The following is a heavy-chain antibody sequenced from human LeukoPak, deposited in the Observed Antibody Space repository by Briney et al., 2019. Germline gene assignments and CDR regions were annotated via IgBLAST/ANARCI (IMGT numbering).Heavy chain of an antibody. J-gene: IGHJ4*02. CDR1: GFTFTNYA. CDR2: ITGSGGSS. Sequence: GGSLRLSRVASGFTFTNYAMSWVRQAPGKGLEWVSAITGSGGSSYYADSVKGRFTISRDNSKNTLYLQVNSLRAEDTAVYYCAKWGDYDILTGYYVPDYWGQGTLVTVSS. D-gene: IGHD3-9*01. V-gene: IGHV3-23*01. CDR3: AKWGDYDILTGYYVPDY.